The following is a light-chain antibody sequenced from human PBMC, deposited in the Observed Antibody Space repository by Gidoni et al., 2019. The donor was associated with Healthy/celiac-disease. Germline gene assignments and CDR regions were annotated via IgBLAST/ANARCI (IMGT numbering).Light chain of an antibody. CDR1: ALPKQY. CDR2: KDS. V-gene: IGLV3-25*03. J-gene: IGLJ3*02. CDR3: QSADSSGTHWV. Sequence: SYELTQPPSVSVSPGQTARITCSGDALPKQYAYWYQQKPGQAPVLVIYKDSERPSGIPELFSGSSSGTTVTLAISGVQAEDEADYYCQSADSSGTHWVFGGGTKLT.